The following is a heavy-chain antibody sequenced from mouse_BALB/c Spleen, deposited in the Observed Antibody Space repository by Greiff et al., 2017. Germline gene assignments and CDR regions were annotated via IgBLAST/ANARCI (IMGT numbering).Heavy chain of an antibody. Sequence: EVKVVESGPSLVKPSQTLSLTCSVTGDSITSGYWNWIRKFPGNKLEYMGYISYSGSTYYNPSLKSRISITRDTSKNQYYLQLNSVTTEDTATYYCAITPDGYYGAMDYWGQGTSVTVSS. D-gene: IGHD2-3*01. J-gene: IGHJ4*01. V-gene: IGHV3-8*02. CDR2: ISYSGST. CDR3: AITPDGYYGAMDY. CDR1: GDSITSGY.